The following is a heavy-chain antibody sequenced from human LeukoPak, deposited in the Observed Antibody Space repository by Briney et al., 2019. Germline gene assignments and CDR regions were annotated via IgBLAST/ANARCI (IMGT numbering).Heavy chain of an antibody. J-gene: IGHJ5*02. V-gene: IGHV1-69*04. Sequence: SVKVSCKASGGTFSSYAISWVRQAPGQGLEWMGRIIPILGIANYAQKFQGRVTITADKSTSTAYMELSSLRSEDTAVYYCARSPLAGVNLFDPWGQGTLVTVSS. CDR3: ARSPLAGVNLFDP. D-gene: IGHD2-15*01. CDR1: GGTFSSYA. CDR2: IIPILGIA.